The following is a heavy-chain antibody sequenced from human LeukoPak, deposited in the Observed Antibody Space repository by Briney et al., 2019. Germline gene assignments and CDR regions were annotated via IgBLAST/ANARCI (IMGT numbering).Heavy chain of an antibody. CDR2: IYSDGSI. D-gene: IGHD3-10*01. V-gene: IGHV3-66*01. CDR3: GRFYGLGRVCFDF. CDR1: GFNVSSSY. J-gene: IGHJ4*02. Sequence: GGSLRLSCAASGFNVSSSYMSWVRQAPGRGLEWVSVIYSDGSIYYADSVTGRFSISRDNSKNMVYLQTHSLRAEDTAIYYCGRFYGLGRVCFDFWGQGTLVSVSS.